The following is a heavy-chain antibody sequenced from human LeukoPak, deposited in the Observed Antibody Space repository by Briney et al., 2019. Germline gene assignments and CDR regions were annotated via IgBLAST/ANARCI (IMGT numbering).Heavy chain of an antibody. CDR3: ARGDFAYYFDY. CDR1: GGSISTSDYY. CDR2: IYYTGST. Sequence: PSETLSLTCTASGGSISTSDYYWSWIRQPPGKGLEWIGCIYYTGSTYYNPSLKSRVTISVDTSKNQFSLKLSSVTAADTAVYYCARGDFAYYFDYWGQGTLVTVSS. J-gene: IGHJ4*02. V-gene: IGHV4-30-4*08.